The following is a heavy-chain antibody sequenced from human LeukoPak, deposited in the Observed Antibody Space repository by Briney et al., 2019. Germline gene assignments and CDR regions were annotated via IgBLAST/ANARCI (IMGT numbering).Heavy chain of an antibody. Sequence: GGSLRLSCAASGFTFSSYGMHWVRQAPGKGLEWVAVISYDGSNKYYADSVKGQFTISRDNSKNTLYLQMNSLRAEDTAVYYCAKEDPFFDYWGQGTLVTVSS. J-gene: IGHJ4*02. CDR1: GFTFSSYG. CDR3: AKEDPFFDY. CDR2: ISYDGSNK. V-gene: IGHV3-30*18.